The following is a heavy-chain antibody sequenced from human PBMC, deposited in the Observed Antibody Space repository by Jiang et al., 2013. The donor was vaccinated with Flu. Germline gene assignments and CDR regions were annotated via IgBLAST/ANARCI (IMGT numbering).Heavy chain of an antibody. CDR3: ARDSSGATRGFDY. V-gene: IGHV1-3*04. CDR2: INTGNGNT. D-gene: IGHD1-26*01. J-gene: IGHJ4*02. CDR1: GYTFTAHT. Sequence: YGAEVKKPGASVKVSCKASGYTFTAHTMHWVRQAPGQRLEWMAWINTGNGNTRYSQKFQGRVTISRDTIATTAYMELSGLTSEDTAVYYCARDSSGATRGFDYWGQGTLV.